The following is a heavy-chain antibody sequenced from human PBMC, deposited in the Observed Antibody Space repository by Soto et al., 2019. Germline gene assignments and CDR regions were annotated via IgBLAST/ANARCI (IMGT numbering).Heavy chain of an antibody. CDR3: ARGAWASAFDI. J-gene: IGHJ3*02. D-gene: IGHD7-27*01. V-gene: IGHV4-59*08. CDR2: IYYSGIT. Sequence: SETLSLTCTVSGGSISSYYWSWFRQPPGKGLEWIGYIYYSGITNYNPSLKSRVTISVETSKNQFSLKLSSVTAADTAVYYCARGAWASAFDIWGQGTMVTVS. CDR1: GGSISSYY.